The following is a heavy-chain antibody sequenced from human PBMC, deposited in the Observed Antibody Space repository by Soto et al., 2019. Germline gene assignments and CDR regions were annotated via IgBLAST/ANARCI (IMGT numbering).Heavy chain of an antibody. CDR3: ARVTYYYDSSGYSPLFDY. D-gene: IGHD3-22*01. CDR1: GYTFTSYG. V-gene: IGHV1-18*04. J-gene: IGHJ4*02. Sequence: ASVKVSCKASGYTFTSYGISWVRQAPGQGLEWMGWISAYNGNTNYAQKLQGRVTMTTDTSTNTAYMELRSLRSDDTAVYYCARVTYYYDSSGYSPLFDYWGQGTLVTVSS. CDR2: ISAYNGNT.